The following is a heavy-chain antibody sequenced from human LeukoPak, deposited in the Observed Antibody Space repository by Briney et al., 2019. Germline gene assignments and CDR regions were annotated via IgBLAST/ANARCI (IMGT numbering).Heavy chain of an antibody. J-gene: IGHJ6*02. CDR2: INHSGST. D-gene: IGHD2-8*01. CDR1: GGSFSGYY. V-gene: IGHV4-34*01. Sequence: PSETLSLTCAVYGGSFSGYYWSWIRQPPGKGLEWIGEINHSGSTNYNPSLKSRVTISVDTSKNQFSLKLSSVTAADTAVYYCARGFELYSRYYYYGMDVWAKGPRSPSP. CDR3: ARGFELYSRYYYYGMDV.